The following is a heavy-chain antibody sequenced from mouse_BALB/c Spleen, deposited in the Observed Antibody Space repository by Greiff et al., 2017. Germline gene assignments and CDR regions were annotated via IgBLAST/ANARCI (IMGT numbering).Heavy chain of an antibody. CDR1: GYSFTGYF. D-gene: IGHD1-1*01. V-gene: IGHV1-20*02. J-gene: IGHJ3*01. Sequence: EVQLKQSGPELVKPGASVKISCKASGYSFTGYFMNWVMQSHGKSLEWIGRINPYNGDTFYNQKFKGKATLTVDKSSSTAHMELRSLASEDSAVYYCASYYYGSSHQAWFAYWGQGTLVTVSA. CDR2: INPYNGDT. CDR3: ASYYYGSSHQAWFAY.